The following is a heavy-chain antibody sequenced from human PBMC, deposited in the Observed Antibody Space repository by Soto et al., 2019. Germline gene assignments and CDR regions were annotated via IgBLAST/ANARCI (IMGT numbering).Heavy chain of an antibody. CDR2: ISAYNGNT. D-gene: IGHD5-12*01. CDR1: GYTFPSYG. V-gene: IGHV1-18*04. CDR3: ARNLVEMATIWGFDY. Sequence: ASVKVSCNASGYTFPSYGISWVRLAPGQGLEWMGWISAYNGNTNYAQKLQGRVTMTTDTSTSTAYMELSSLRSEDTAVYYCARNLVEMATIWGFDYWGQGTLVTVSS. J-gene: IGHJ4*02.